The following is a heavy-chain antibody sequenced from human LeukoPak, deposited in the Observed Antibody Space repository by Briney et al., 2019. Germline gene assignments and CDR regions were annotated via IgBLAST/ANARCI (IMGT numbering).Heavy chain of an antibody. CDR2: LNPDSGKT. Sequence: ASVRVSCKASGYTFTTYHINWVRQASGQGLEWMGWLNPDSGKTGYAQKFQGRVTMTRDTSINTAYMELSGLTSEDTAVYFCARTLGPYYYDPSGYPWGQGTLVIVSS. D-gene: IGHD3-22*01. J-gene: IGHJ5*02. CDR3: ARTLGPYYYDPSGYP. V-gene: IGHV1-8*01. CDR1: GYTFTTYH.